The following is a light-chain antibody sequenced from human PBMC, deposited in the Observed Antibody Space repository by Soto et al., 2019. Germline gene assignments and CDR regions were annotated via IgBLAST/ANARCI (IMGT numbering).Light chain of an antibody. Sequence: DFQMTQSPSSLSASVGDRVTITCRASQAIRNNLAWYQQKHGKLPQLLIYSASTLQSGVPSRFSGSGSGTDFTLTISSLQPEDVGTYYCQKCDAAPFTFGPGTTVDIK. CDR1: QAIRNN. V-gene: IGKV1-27*01. CDR3: QKCDAAPFT. CDR2: SAS. J-gene: IGKJ3*01.